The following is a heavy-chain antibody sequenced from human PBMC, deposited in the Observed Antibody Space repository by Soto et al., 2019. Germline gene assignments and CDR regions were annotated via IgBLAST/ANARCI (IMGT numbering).Heavy chain of an antibody. CDR1: GFTFSSYA. Sequence: DVKLLESGGGLVQPGGSLRLSCATSGFTFSSYAMAWVRQAPGKGLEWVSAISGSGGSTYHAASVKGRFSISRDNSRNMLYLQMNSLGAEDTAVYYCARAAHYDFWSGYYYMDVWGIGTTVIVSS. V-gene: IGHV3-23*01. CDR2: ISGSGGST. J-gene: IGHJ6*03. D-gene: IGHD3-3*01. CDR3: ARAAHYDFWSGYYYMDV.